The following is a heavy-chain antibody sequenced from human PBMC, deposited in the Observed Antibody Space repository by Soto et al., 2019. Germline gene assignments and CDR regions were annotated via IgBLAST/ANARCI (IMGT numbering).Heavy chain of an antibody. CDR1: GFIFSNSG. Sequence: GGSLRLSCAASGFIFSNSGMHWVRQAPGKGLEWVAVISYDGSNQYADSVKGRVTISRDNSKNTLYLQMNSLRVEDTAVYYCAKGVRENAFEIWGQGTMVTVS. CDR3: AKGVRENAFEI. V-gene: IGHV3-30*18. J-gene: IGHJ3*02. CDR2: ISYDGSNQ. D-gene: IGHD1-26*01.